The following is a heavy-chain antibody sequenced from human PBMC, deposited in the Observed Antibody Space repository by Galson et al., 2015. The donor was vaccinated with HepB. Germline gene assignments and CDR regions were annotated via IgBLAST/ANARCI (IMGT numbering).Heavy chain of an antibody. D-gene: IGHD6-13*01. J-gene: IGHJ4*02. CDR2: INTSGSKI. CDR1: GFTFSNYY. CDR3: ARDPYSSSWYVAPFFDY. V-gene: IGHV3-11*01. Sequence: SLRLSCAASGFTFSNYYMSWIRQAPGKGLEWLSSINTSGSKIYYADSVKGRFTISRDNAENSLYLQVDSLRPEDTALYLCARDPYSSSWYVAPFFDYWGQGALVTVSS.